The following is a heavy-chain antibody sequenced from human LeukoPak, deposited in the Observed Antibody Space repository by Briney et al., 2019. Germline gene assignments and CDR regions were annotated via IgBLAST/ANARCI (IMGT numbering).Heavy chain of an antibody. J-gene: IGHJ5*02. CDR2: MYYSGST. V-gene: IGHV4-30-4*01. D-gene: IGHD3-22*01. Sequence: PSETLSLTCTVSGGSISSGDYYWSWLRQPPGKGLEWIACMYYSGSTYYNPSLKSRVTMSADTSKNQLSLKLSSVTAADTAVYYCARPYYYDSRIDPWGQGILVTVSS. CDR1: GGSISSGDYY. CDR3: ARPYYYDSRIDP.